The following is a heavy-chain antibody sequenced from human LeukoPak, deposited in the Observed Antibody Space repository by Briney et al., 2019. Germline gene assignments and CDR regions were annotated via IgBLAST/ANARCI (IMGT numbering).Heavy chain of an antibody. CDR3: ARHVRKPHYYASGSEYYYCYMDV. CDR1: GFTFSSYA. D-gene: IGHD3-10*01. V-gene: IGHV3-23*01. CDR2: ISGSDGDT. J-gene: IGHJ6*03. Sequence: GGSLRLSCAASGFTFSSYAMHWVRQAPGKGLEWVSTISGSDGDTYYADSVKGRFTISRDNSKNTLYLQMNSLRAEDTAVYYCARHVRKPHYYASGSEYYYCYMDVWGKGATVTVSS.